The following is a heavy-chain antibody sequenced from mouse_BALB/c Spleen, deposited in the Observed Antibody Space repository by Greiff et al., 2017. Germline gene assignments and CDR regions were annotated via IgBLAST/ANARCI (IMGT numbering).Heavy chain of an antibody. Sequence: EVQLQQSGPGLVKPSQSLSLTCTVTGYSITSDYAWNWIRQFPGNKLEWMGYISYSGSTSYNPSLKSRISITRDTSKNQFFLQLNSVTTEDTATYYCARGYGHFDYWGQGTTLTVSS. CDR2: ISYSGST. V-gene: IGHV3-2*02. J-gene: IGHJ2*01. CDR3: ARGYGHFDY. CDR1: GYSITSDYA. D-gene: IGHD2-2*01.